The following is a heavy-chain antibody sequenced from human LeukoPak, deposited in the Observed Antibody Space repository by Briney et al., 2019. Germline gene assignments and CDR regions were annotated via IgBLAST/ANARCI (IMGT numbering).Heavy chain of an antibody. Sequence: PSETLSLTCTVSGYSLSSGYYWGWIRQPPGKGLEWIGSLYHSGSTYYNPSLKGRVIISVDTSKNQFSLRLSSVTAADTAVYYCARDGPIAAALYYFDYWGQGTLVTVSS. V-gene: IGHV4-38-2*02. CDR3: ARDGPIAAALYYFDY. CDR1: GYSLSSGYY. CDR2: LYHSGST. J-gene: IGHJ4*02. D-gene: IGHD6-13*01.